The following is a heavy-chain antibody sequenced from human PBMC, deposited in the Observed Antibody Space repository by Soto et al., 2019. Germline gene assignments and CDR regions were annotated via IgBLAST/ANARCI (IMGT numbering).Heavy chain of an antibody. V-gene: IGHV3-23*01. D-gene: IGHD6-13*01. CDR2: ISGSGGSS. Sequence: GGSLRLSCAASGFAFSTYAMTWVRQAPGKGLEWVSVISGSGGSSYYAASVKGRFTISRDNSKNTLYLQMNGLRAEDTALYYCAKVTKRAAAGRYEYYKYGMDVWGQGTTVTVSS. J-gene: IGHJ6*02. CDR1: GFAFSTYA. CDR3: AKVTKRAAAGRYEYYKYGMDV.